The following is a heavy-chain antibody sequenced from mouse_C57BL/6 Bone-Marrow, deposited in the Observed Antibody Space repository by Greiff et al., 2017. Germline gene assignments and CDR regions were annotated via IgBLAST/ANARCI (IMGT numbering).Heavy chain of an antibody. D-gene: IGHD1-1*01. Sequence: VQLQQPGTELVKPGASGYTFTSYWMHWVKQRPGQGLEWIGNIKPSNGGTNYNEKFKSKATLTVDKSSSTAYRQLSSLTSEDSAVYYCAREGGTTVVGYFDVWGTGTTVTVSS. CDR3: AREGGTTVVGYFDV. V-gene: IGHV1-53*01. CDR2: IKPSNGGT. J-gene: IGHJ1*03. CDR1: GYTFTSYW.